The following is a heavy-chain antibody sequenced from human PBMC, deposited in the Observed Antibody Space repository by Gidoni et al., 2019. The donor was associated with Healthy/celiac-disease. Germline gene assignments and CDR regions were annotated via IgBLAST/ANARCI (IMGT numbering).Heavy chain of an antibody. CDR2: ISGSGGST. D-gene: IGHD4-17*01. Sequence: EVQLLESGGGLVQPGGSLRLTCAASGFTFSSYAMSWVRQAPGKGLEWVSAISGSGGSTYYADSVKGRFTISRDNSKNTLYLQMNSLRAEDTAVYYCAKLVHDYGDYSAPNGDPSDYWGQGTLVTVSS. J-gene: IGHJ4*02. CDR3: AKLVHDYGDYSAPNGDPSDY. CDR1: GFTFSSYA. V-gene: IGHV3-23*01.